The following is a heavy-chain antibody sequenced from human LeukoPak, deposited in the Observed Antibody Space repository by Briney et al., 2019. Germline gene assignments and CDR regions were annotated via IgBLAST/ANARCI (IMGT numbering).Heavy chain of an antibody. J-gene: IGHJ3*02. V-gene: IGHV3-33*01. CDR1: GFTFSSYG. D-gene: IGHD6-13*01. CDR3: ARGMVGSWGLDDAFDI. Sequence: PGGSLRLSCAASGFTFSSYGMHWVRQAPGKGLEWVAVIWYDGSNKYYADSVKGRFTISRDNSKNTLYLQMNSLRAEDTAVYYCARGMVGSWGLDDAFDIWGQGTMVTVPS. CDR2: IWYDGSNK.